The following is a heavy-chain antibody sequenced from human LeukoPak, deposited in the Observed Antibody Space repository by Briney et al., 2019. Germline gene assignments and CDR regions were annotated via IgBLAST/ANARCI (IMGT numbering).Heavy chain of an antibody. CDR3: ARAAGSGTYRRYDL. V-gene: IGHV1-2*02. CDR1: GHTFTAYN. Sequence: ASVKVSCKASGHTFTAYNIHWVRQAPGQGLEWMGWITPNSGATDYEQQFQGRVTMTRDTSISTAYMELNNMRSDDTAVYYCARAAGSGTYRRYDLWGQGTLVTFSS. CDR2: ITPNSGAT. J-gene: IGHJ4*02. D-gene: IGHD3-10*01.